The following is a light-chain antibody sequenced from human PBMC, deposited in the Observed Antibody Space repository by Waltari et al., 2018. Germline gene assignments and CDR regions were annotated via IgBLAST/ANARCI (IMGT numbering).Light chain of an antibody. CDR3: QTWDTGIVV. J-gene: IGLJ3*02. V-gene: IGLV4-69*01. CDR1: SGHRNNA. Sequence: QVVLTQSPSASASLGASVKLTCTLSSGHRNNAIAWHQQQPEKGPRYLMKVHNDGSHSAGDGIPVRFSGSSSGAERYISISSLQSEDEADYFCQTWDTGIVVFGGGTKLTVL. CDR2: VHNDGSH.